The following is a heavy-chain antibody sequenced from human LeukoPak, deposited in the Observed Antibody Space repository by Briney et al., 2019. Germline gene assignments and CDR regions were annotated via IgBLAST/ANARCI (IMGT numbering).Heavy chain of an antibody. D-gene: IGHD2-15*01. Sequence: PSETLSVTCTVSGASIRSYYWSWIRQPPGRGLEWIGYMYNSGSTYYNPSLKSRVTISGDTSKNQFSLKLTSVTAADTAVYYCAGLGGPSAVHYWGPVILVTVSS. V-gene: IGHV4-59*01. J-gene: IGHJ4*02. CDR2: MYNSGST. CDR3: AGLGGPSAVHY. CDR1: GASIRSYY.